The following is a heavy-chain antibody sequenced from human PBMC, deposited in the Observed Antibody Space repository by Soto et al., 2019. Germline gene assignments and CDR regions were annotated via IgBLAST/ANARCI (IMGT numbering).Heavy chain of an antibody. CDR1: GGTFSSYA. CDR2: IIPIFGTA. Sequence: SVKVSCKASGGTFSSYAISWVRQAPGQGLEWMGGIIPIFGTANYAQKFQGRVTITADKSTSTAYMELSSLRSEDTAVYYCARDSTPSEYSSSWYAFDYWGQGTLVTASS. V-gene: IGHV1-69*06. D-gene: IGHD6-13*01. J-gene: IGHJ4*02. CDR3: ARDSTPSEYSSSWYAFDY.